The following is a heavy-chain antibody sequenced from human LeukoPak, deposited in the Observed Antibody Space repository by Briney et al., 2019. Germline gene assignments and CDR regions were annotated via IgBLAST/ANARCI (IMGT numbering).Heavy chain of an antibody. CDR1: GLTFSNYW. J-gene: IGHJ4*02. V-gene: IGHV3-7*01. D-gene: IGHD1-7*01. CDR2: IKQDGSEK. Sequence: GGSLRLSCAVSGLTFSNYWMSWVRQAPGKGLEWVANIKQDGSEKYYVNSVKGRFTISRDNAKNSLYLQMNSLRAEDTTIYYCAREDDWNYEDYWGQGTLVTVSS. CDR3: AREDDWNYEDY.